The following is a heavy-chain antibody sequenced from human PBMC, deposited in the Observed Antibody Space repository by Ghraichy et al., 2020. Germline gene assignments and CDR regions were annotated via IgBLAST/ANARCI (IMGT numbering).Heavy chain of an antibody. V-gene: IGHV3-53*01. J-gene: IGHJ3*01. D-gene: IGHD3-10*01. CDR3: AREGWCGESHDCDL. CDR1: GFTVSSNY. CDR2: ISPGATT. Sequence: GESLNISCAASGFTVSSNYMNWVRQAPGKGLEWVSFISPGATTYYAHCGKGRFTIYTDSSTNTLYLQMNSLRAEDTAVYYCAREGWCGESHDCDLWGHGTMVTVYS.